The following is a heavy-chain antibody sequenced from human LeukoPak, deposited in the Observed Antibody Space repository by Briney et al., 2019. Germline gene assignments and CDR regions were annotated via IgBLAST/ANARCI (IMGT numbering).Heavy chain of an antibody. J-gene: IGHJ4*02. CDR2: INPSDGVI. CDR3: ARVVISYGIAAALIDY. CDR1: GYTFTRYY. V-gene: IGHV1-46*01. Sequence: GASVKVSCKASGYTFTRYYMHWVRQAPGQGLEWMGIINPSDGVIDYAQKLQGRVTMTTDTSTSTAYMELRSLRSDDTAVYYCARVVISYGIAAALIDYWGQGTLVTVSS. D-gene: IGHD6-13*01.